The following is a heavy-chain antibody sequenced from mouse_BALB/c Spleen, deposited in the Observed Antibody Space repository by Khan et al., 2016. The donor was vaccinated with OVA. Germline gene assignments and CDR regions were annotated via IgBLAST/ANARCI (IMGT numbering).Heavy chain of an antibody. CDR1: GFHIKDYY. J-gene: IGHJ3*01. CDR2: IDPENGDT. CDR3: ARDGYSPWFAY. V-gene: IGHV14-1*02. D-gene: IGHD2-3*01. Sequence: IQLVQSGAELVRPGAFVKLSCKASGFHIKDYYMHWVKQRPEQGLVWIGRIDPENGDTIYDPKFQGKASITSDTSSNTAYLQLSSLTSEDTAVYYCARDGYSPWFAYWGQGTLVTVSA.